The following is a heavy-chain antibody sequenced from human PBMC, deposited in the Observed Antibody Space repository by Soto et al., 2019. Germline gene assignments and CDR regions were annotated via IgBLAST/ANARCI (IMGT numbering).Heavy chain of an antibody. V-gene: IGHV1-2*02. CDR2: INPNSGGT. D-gene: IGHD1-1*01. Sequence: QVQLVQSGAEVRKPGASVKVSCKASGYTFSDYYIHWVRQATGQGLEWMGWINPNSGGTKNAPKIQGGVTMTRDTSITTAYMELSRLRSGDTAVYYCAREPATAKPEGVDFWGQGTLVTVSS. J-gene: IGHJ4*02. CDR1: GYTFSDYY. CDR3: AREPATAKPEGVDF.